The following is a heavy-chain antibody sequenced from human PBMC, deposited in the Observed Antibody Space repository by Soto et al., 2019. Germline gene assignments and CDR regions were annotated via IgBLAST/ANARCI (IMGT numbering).Heavy chain of an antibody. CDR3: AKGPNYYDSSGVPGYFQH. CDR1: GFTFSSYA. V-gene: IGHV3-23*01. D-gene: IGHD3-22*01. CDR2: ISGSGGST. J-gene: IGHJ1*01. Sequence: GGSLRLSCAASGFTFSSYAMSWVRQAPGKGLEWVSAISGSGGSTYYADSVKGRFTISRDNSKNTLYLQMNSLRAEDTAVYYCAKGPNYYDSSGVPGYFQHWGQGTLVTVSS.